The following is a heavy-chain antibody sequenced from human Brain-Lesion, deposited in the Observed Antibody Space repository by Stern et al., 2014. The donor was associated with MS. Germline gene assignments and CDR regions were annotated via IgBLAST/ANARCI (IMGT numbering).Heavy chain of an antibody. V-gene: IGHV1-2*02. CDR1: GYIFTGYY. Sequence: VQLVQSGAEVKKPGASVKVSCKTSGYIFTGYYIHWVRQAPGQGLEGMAWINPNIGGTKYAQKFQGRVTMSRDTSISTAYVELSSLTSDDTAVYYCARDQRGITIFGVVTDYYYLGMDVWGQGTTVTVSS. J-gene: IGHJ6*02. CDR2: INPNIGGT. CDR3: ARDQRGITIFGVVTDYYYLGMDV. D-gene: IGHD3-3*01.